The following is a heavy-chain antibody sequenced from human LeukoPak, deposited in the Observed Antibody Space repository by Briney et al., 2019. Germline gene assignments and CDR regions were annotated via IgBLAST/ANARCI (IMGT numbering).Heavy chain of an antibody. D-gene: IGHD2-2*01. V-gene: IGHV4-4*02. CDR2: IYHSGST. CDR1: GGSISSSNW. CDR3: ARIMGRGYCSSTSCRGDWFDP. J-gene: IGHJ5*02. Sequence: SETLSLTCAVSGGSISSSNWWSWVRQPPGKGLEWIGEIYHSGSTNYNPSLKSRVTISVDKSKNQFSLKLSFVTAADTAVYYCARIMGRGYCSSTSCRGDWFDPWGQGTLVTVSS.